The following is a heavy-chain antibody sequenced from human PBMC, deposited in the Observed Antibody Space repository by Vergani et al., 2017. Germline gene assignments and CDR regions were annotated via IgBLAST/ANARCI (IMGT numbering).Heavy chain of an antibody. CDR2: LCPSGST. D-gene: IGHD1-26*01. J-gene: IGHJ4*02. Sequence: QVQMQESGPGLVKTSETLSLTCSASGAPISYWCWSWLRQPAGKGLEWIGRLCPSGSTNYKPSLKSRVTMSIDTSKTQFSLTLSSVNATDTAVYYGARGSRAAGYSGPDSWGEGTRVTVSS. V-gene: IGHV4-4*07. CDR1: GAPISYWC. CDR3: ARGSRAAGYSGPDS.